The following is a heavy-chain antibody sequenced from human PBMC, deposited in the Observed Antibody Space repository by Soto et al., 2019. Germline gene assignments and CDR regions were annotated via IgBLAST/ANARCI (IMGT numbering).Heavy chain of an antibody. Sequence: GGSLRLSCAASGFTFSSYGMHWVRQAPGKGLEWVAVISYDGSNKYYADSVKGRFTISRDNSKNTLYLQMNSLRAEDTAVYYCAKPQDWYDTASHFDYWGQGTLVTVSS. CDR2: ISYDGSNK. J-gene: IGHJ4*02. D-gene: IGHD1-1*01. V-gene: IGHV3-30*18. CDR1: GFTFSSYG. CDR3: AKPQDWYDTASHFDY.